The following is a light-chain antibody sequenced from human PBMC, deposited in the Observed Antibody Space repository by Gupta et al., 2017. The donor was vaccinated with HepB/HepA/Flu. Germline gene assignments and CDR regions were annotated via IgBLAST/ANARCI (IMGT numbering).Light chain of an antibody. CDR2: AAS. Sequence: DIQVTQSPSSLSASIGDRVTITCRTSQTISTYLNWYQQKPGKAPRLLIYAASNLQSGVPSRFSGSRSGTDFTLTISRLQCEDFATYYCQQRDSIPYTFGQGTKMDIK. CDR3: QQRDSIPYT. J-gene: IGKJ2*01. CDR1: QTISTY. V-gene: IGKV1-39*01.